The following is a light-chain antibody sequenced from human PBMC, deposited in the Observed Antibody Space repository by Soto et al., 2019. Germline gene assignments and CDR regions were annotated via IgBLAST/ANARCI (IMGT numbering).Light chain of an antibody. Sequence: DIVMTESPACLAVSLCGGSSINCKSRQSVLDSSNNRNYLAWYQQNPGQPPKALIYWASTRESGVPDRFSGSGSGTDFTLTISSLQAEDVAVYYCQQYYTTPWTFGQGTKVDIK. CDR2: WAS. V-gene: IGKV4-1*01. CDR3: QQYYTTPWT. J-gene: IGKJ1*01. CDR1: QSVLDSSNNRNY.